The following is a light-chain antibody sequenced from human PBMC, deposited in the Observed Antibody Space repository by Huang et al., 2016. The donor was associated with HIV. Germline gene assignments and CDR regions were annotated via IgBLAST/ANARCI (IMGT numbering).Light chain of an antibody. Sequence: AIQLTQSPSSLSASVGDRVTITCRASQDITNDLGWYQQKPGKAPKLLISDASPLRSGGPSRFSGSGSGTDFTLTISSRQPEDFATYFCLQDFTYPRTFGQGTRVEI. V-gene: IGKV1-6*02. CDR2: DAS. CDR3: LQDFTYPRT. CDR1: QDITND. J-gene: IGKJ1*01.